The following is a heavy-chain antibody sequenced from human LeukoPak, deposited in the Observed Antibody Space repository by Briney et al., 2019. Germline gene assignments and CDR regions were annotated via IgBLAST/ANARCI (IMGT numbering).Heavy chain of an antibody. J-gene: IGHJ3*02. CDR1: GYTFTGYY. CDR3: ARENSYGHGAFDI. CDR2: ISAYNGNT. D-gene: IGHD5-18*01. Sequence: ASVKVSCKASGYTFTGYYMHWVRQAPGQGLEWMGWISAYNGNTNYAQKLQGRVTMTTDTSTSTAYMELRSLRSDDTAVYYCARENSYGHGAFDIWGQGTMVTVS. V-gene: IGHV1-18*04.